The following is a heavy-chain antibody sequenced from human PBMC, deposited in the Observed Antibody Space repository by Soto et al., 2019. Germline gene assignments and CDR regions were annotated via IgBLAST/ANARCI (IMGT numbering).Heavy chain of an antibody. CDR1: GGSISDDTYY. D-gene: IGHD3-22*01. CDR3: ARDYYDSSDYTTNWFDP. CDR2: IYHTGNT. Sequence: SVTLSVTCTVTGGSISDDTYYWGWIRQAPGKGLEWIGSIYHTGNTYYNPSLRSRVTISVDTSKNQFSLKLTSVTAADTAVYYCARDYYDSSDYTTNWFDPWGQGTLVTVS. V-gene: IGHV4-39*01. J-gene: IGHJ5*02.